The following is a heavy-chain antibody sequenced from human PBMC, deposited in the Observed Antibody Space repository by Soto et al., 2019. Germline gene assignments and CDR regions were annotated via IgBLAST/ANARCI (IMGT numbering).Heavy chain of an antibody. Sequence: SETLSLTCTFSGGSISNCYWSWIRQPPGKGLEYIGYIYYSGSTNYNPSLKSRVTISVDTSKNQFSLKLNSVTAADTAVYYCARHRTGLDSWGQGTLVTVSS. J-gene: IGHJ4*02. CDR3: ARHRTGLDS. D-gene: IGHD3-9*01. CDR2: IYYSGST. V-gene: IGHV4-59*08. CDR1: GGSISNCY.